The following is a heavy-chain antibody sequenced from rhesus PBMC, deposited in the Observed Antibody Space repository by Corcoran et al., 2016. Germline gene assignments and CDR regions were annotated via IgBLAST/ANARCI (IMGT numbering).Heavy chain of an antibody. J-gene: IGHJ4*01. CDR3: TRFDY. CDR2: ISSDGTKK. CDR1: AFIFIIYG. V-gene: IGHV3-54*02. Sequence: EVQLVESGGGLVQPGGSLRVSCAASAFIFIIYGFHGVRPAPGKGLEWVAVISSDGTKKNHADSGKDRFTISRDNSKNILYLQMNNLKLEDTAVYYCTRFDYWGQGVLVTVSS.